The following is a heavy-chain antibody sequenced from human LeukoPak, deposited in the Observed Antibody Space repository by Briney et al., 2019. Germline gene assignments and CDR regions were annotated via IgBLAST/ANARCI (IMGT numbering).Heavy chain of an antibody. D-gene: IGHD3-22*01. CDR3: AREPPDTYDSSGYPAPRGDY. CDR2: ISSSSSYI. Sequence: GGSLRLSCAASGFTFSSYSMNWVRQAPGKGLEWASSISSSSSYIYYADSVKGRFTISRDNAKNSLYLQMNSLRAEDTAVYYCAREPPDTYDSSGYPAPRGDYWGQGTLVTVSS. V-gene: IGHV3-21*01. CDR1: GFTFSSYS. J-gene: IGHJ4*02.